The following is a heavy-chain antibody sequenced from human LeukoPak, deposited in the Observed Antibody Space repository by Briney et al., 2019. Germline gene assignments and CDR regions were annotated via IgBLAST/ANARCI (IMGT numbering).Heavy chain of an antibody. V-gene: IGHV3-11*01. D-gene: IGHD6-19*01. CDR2: VTSRGSSI. J-gene: IGHJ4*02. CDR1: GFTFRSYG. Sequence: GGSLRLSCAASGFTFRSYGMSWIRQAPGKGLEWVSYVTSRGSSIYYADSVKGRFTISRDNAKNSLYLQMNSLRAEDTAVYYCARDSSGWYFDYWGQGTLVTVSS. CDR3: ARDSSGWYFDY.